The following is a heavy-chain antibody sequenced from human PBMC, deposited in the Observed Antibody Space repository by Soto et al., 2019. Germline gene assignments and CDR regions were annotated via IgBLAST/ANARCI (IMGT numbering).Heavy chain of an antibody. D-gene: IGHD5-12*01. J-gene: IGHJ4*02. CDR3: ARGGEDIVATRGPSDY. CDR1: GFTFSSYS. V-gene: IGHV3-21*01. Sequence: ESGGGLVKPGGSLRLSCAASGFTFSSYSMNWVRQAPGKGLEWVSSISSSSSYIYYADSVKGRFTISRDNAKNSLYLQMNSLRAEDTAVYYCARGGEDIVATRGPSDYWGQGTLVTVSS. CDR2: ISSSSSYI.